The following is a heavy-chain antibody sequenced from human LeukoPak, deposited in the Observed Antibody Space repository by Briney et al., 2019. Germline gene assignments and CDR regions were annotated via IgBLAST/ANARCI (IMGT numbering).Heavy chain of an antibody. J-gene: IGHJ4*02. CDR1: GFTLSGYW. CDR3: ARALAAGFDY. Sequence: GGSRRLSCAASGFTLSGYWMSWVRQAPGKGLEWVANIKQDGSEKYYVDSVKGRFTISRDNAKNSLYLQMNSLTAEDTAVYYCARALAAGFDYWGQGTLVTVSS. V-gene: IGHV3-7*01. CDR2: IKQDGSEK.